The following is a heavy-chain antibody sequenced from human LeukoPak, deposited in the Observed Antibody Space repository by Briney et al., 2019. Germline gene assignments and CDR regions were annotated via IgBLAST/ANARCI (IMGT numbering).Heavy chain of an antibody. CDR1: GFTFSSYA. CDR2: ISYDGSNK. D-gene: IGHD2-15*01. J-gene: IGHJ4*02. CDR3: ARDQSPLYCSGGSCYPAGFDY. Sequence: GGSLRLSCAASGFTFSSYAMHWVRQAPGKGLECVAVISYDGSNKYYADSVRGRFTISRDNSKNTLYLQMNSLRAEDTAVYYCARDQSPLYCSGGSCYPAGFDYWGQGTLVTVSS. V-gene: IGHV3-30*04.